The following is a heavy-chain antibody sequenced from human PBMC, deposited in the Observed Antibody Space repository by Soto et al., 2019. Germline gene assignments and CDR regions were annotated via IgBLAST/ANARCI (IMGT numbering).Heavy chain of an antibody. D-gene: IGHD3-3*01. J-gene: IGHJ4*02. CDR2: IYHSGST. CDR1: GGPISSGGYS. Sequence: PSETLSLICAVSGGPISSGGYSWSWIRQPPGKGLEWIGYIYHSGSTYYNPSLKSRVTISVDRSKNQFSLKLSSVTAADTAVYYCARVNDFWSGMFDYWGQGTLVTVSS. CDR3: ARVNDFWSGMFDY. V-gene: IGHV4-30-2*01.